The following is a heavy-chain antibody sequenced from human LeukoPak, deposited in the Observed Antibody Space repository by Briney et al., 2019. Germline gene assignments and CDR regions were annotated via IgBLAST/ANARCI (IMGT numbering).Heavy chain of an antibody. CDR2: ISSSGSTI. CDR1: GLTFSSYE. CDR3: ALTNYFDSSGQIVDY. D-gene: IGHD3-22*01. Sequence: GGSLRLSCAASGLTFSSYEINWVRQAPGKGLEWVSYISSSGSTIYYAVSVKGRFTISRDNARNSLYLQMNSLRAEDTAFYYCALTNYFDSSGQIVDYWGQGTLVTVSS. J-gene: IGHJ4*02. V-gene: IGHV3-48*03.